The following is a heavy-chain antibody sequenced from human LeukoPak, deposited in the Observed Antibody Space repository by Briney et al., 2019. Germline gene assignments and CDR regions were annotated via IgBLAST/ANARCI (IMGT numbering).Heavy chain of an antibody. J-gene: IGHJ4*02. D-gene: IGHD5-18*01. CDR1: GFSFSTYW. CDR3: ARARYSDY. Sequence: GGSLRLSCEASGFSFSTYWMTWVRQAPGKGLEWVANIKQDGSEKNYVDSVKGRFTISRDNAKNSLYLQMNSLRDEDTAVYYCARARYSDYWGQGTLVTVSS. V-gene: IGHV3-7*01. CDR2: IKQDGSEK.